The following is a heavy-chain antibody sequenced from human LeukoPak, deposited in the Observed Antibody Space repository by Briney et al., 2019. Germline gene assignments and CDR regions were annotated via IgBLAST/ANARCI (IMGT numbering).Heavy chain of an antibody. J-gene: IGHJ6*02. V-gene: IGHV5-51*01. CDR2: IYPGDSDT. CDR1: GYSFTSYW. D-gene: IGHD2-15*01. Sequence: GESLKISCKGSGYSFTSYWIGWVRQMPGKGLEWMRIIYPGDSDTRYSPSFQGQVTISADKSISTAYLQWSSLKASDTAMYYCARSCSGGSCYSSYYYGMDVWGQGTTVTVSS. CDR3: ARSCSGGSCYSSYYYGMDV.